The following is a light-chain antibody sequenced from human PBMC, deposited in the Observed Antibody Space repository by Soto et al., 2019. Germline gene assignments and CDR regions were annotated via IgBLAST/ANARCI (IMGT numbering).Light chain of an antibody. Sequence: QPVLTQQPSLPVSRGGTLIRACCSSTGVVTSAHYPSWFQQKPGQAPRTLIHDTYKKHSWTPARFSGSLLGGKAALTLSAAHPRDEAEYYSLLSYRGARVFGSGTKVTV. CDR2: DTY. CDR3: LLSYRGARV. V-gene: IGLV7-46*01. J-gene: IGLJ1*01. CDR1: TGVVTSAHY.